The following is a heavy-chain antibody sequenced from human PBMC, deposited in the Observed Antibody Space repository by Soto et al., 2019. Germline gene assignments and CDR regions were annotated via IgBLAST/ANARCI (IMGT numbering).Heavy chain of an antibody. J-gene: IGHJ4*02. CDR2: VNSDGSNT. CDR3: GRGGDYGSGRVDY. D-gene: IGHD3-10*01. CDR1: GFSLSSYW. Sequence: EVQLVESGGGSVQPGGSLRLSCAASGFSLSSYWMHWVRQAPGKGLVWVSRVNSDGSNTIYADSVKGRFTISRDNAKNTLYLQMNSLRVEDTAMYYCGRGGDYGSGRVDYWGREPWSPSPQ. V-gene: IGHV3-74*01.